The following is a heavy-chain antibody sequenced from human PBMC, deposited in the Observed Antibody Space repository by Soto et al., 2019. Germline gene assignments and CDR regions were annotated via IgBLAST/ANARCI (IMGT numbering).Heavy chain of an antibody. CDR2: ISGTGRST. CDR3: ANGNTSGGNLFDD. V-gene: IGHV3-23*01. Sequence: EVQVWESGGDLVQPGGSLRLSCEASGFTFSNCAMSWVRQAPGKGLEWVSGISGTGRSTFYADSVKDRFTISRDNSKNTVYLQMHSLRAEDTAVYYCANGNTSGGNLFDDWGQGTQVTVSS. D-gene: IGHD6-19*01. J-gene: IGHJ4*02. CDR1: GFTFSNCA.